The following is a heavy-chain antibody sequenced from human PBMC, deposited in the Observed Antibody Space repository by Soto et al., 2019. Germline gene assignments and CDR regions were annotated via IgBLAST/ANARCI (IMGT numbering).Heavy chain of an antibody. Sequence: SETLSLTCTVSGGSISSGGYYWSWIRQHPGKGLEWIGYIYYSGSTYYNPSLKSRVTISVDTSKNQFSLKLSSVTAADTAVYYCARGRLHLGELSLYDHPRINFDYWGQGTLVTVSS. D-gene: IGHD3-16*02. CDR3: ARGRLHLGELSLYDHPRINFDY. CDR2: IYYSGST. V-gene: IGHV4-31*03. J-gene: IGHJ4*02. CDR1: GGSISSGGYY.